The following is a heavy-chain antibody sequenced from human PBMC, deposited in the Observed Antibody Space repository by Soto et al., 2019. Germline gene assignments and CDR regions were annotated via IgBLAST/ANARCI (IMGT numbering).Heavy chain of an antibody. Sequence: VASVKVSCKTSGYTFAAYYIHWIRQAPGQGLEWMGWINPTSGGTVYAQNFQDRVTMTRDTSISTAYMELRRLNSDDTAVYYCARDPDYGDYWGYFFDYWGQGTPVTVSS. CDR3: ARDPDYGDYWGYFFDY. CDR1: GYTFAAYY. J-gene: IGHJ4*02. CDR2: INPTSGGT. D-gene: IGHD4-17*01. V-gene: IGHV1-2*02.